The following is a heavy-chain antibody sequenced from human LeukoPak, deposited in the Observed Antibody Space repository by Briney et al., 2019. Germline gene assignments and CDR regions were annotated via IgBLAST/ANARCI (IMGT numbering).Heavy chain of an antibody. CDR1: GGTFSSYA. D-gene: IGHD6-19*01. J-gene: IGHJ4*02. V-gene: IGHV1-69*06. CDR3: ARDSSSLTWYSSGWYFYS. Sequence: ASVKVSCKASGGTFSSYAISWVRQAPGQGLEWMGGIIPIFGTANYAQKFQGRVTITADKSTSTAYMELSSLRSEDTAVYYCARDSSSLTWYSSGWYFYSWGQGTLVTVSS. CDR2: IIPIFGTA.